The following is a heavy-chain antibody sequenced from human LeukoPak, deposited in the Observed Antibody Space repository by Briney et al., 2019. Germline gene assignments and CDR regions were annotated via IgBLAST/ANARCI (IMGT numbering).Heavy chain of an antibody. Sequence: ASVKVSCKASGYTFTSYYMHWVRQAPGQGLEWMGIINPSGGSTSYAQKFQGRVTMTRDTSTGTVYMELSSLRSEDTAVYYCARDRVYYSLPDYYYYGMDVWGQGTTVTVSS. CDR1: GYTFTSYY. D-gene: IGHD3-22*01. CDR3: ARDRVYYSLPDYYYYGMDV. CDR2: INPSGGST. V-gene: IGHV1-46*01. J-gene: IGHJ6*02.